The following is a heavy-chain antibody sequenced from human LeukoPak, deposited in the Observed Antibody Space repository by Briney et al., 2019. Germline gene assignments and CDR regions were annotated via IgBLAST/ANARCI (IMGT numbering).Heavy chain of an antibody. Sequence: GGSLRLSCGASGFTFSSYWMYWVRQAPGKGLVWISRINSDGSTTSYADSVKGRFTISRDNAKNTLYLQMNSLRAEDTAVYYCARGNYYGQDYWGQGTLVTVSS. V-gene: IGHV3-74*01. J-gene: IGHJ4*02. CDR2: INSDGSTT. CDR3: ARGNYYGQDY. D-gene: IGHD3-10*01. CDR1: GFTFSSYW.